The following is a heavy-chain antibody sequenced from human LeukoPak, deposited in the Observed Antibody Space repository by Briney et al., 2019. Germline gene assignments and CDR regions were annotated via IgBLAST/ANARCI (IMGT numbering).Heavy chain of an antibody. CDR1: GFTFSSYA. CDR2: ISAGGGST. V-gene: IGHV3-23*01. Sequence: GGSLRLSCAASGFTFSSYAMSWVRQAPGKGLEWVAGISAGGGSTYYADSVKGRFTISRDNSKNVLYLQLNSLRAEDTAVYYCAKGDPPTYYDILTGQDYWGQGTLVTVSS. CDR3: AKGDPPTYYDILTGQDY. D-gene: IGHD3-9*01. J-gene: IGHJ4*02.